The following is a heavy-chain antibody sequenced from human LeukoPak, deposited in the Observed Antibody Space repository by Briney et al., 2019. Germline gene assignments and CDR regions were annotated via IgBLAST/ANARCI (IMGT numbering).Heavy chain of an antibody. CDR1: GFTFGDYA. CDR3: TREGMGPTATTFLDY. D-gene: IGHD4-17*01. Sequence: GGSLRLSCTASGFTFGDYAMSWFRQAPGKGLEWVGFIRSKAYGGTTEYAASVKGRFTISRDDSKSIAYLQMNSLKTEDTAVYYCTREGMGPTATTFLDYWGQGTLVTVSS. V-gene: IGHV3-49*03. CDR2: IRSKAYGGTT. J-gene: IGHJ4*02.